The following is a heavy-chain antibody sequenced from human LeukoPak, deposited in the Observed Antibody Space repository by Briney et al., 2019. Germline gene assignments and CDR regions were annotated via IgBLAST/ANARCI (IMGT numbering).Heavy chain of an antibody. CDR1: GGTFSSYA. CDR2: IIPILGTA. D-gene: IGHD4-23*01. Sequence: ASVKVSCKASGGTFSSYAISWVRQAPGQGLEWMGRIIPILGTANYAQKFQGRVTITADKSTSTAYMELSSLRSEDTAVYYCARAISYGGNSEFDYWGQGTLVTVSS. CDR3: ARAISYGGNSEFDY. V-gene: IGHV1-69*04. J-gene: IGHJ4*02.